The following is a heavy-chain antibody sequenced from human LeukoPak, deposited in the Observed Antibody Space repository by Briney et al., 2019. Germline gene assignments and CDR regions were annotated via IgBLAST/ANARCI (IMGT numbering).Heavy chain of an antibody. CDR2: INHSGST. J-gene: IGHJ6*03. Sequence: SQTLSLTCAVYGGSFSGYYWSWIRQPPGQGLEWIGVINHSGSTDYNPSPKSRVAISLDTSKNQFSLKLSSVTAADTAVYYCATYYGSGSDSYYYYMDVWGRGTTVTVSS. CDR3: ATYYGSGSDSYYYYMDV. V-gene: IGHV4-34*01. D-gene: IGHD3-10*01. CDR1: GGSFSGYY.